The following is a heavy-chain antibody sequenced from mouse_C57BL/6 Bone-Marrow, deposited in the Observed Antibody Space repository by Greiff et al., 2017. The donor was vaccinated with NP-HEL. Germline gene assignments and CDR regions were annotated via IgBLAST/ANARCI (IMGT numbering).Heavy chain of an antibody. CDR1: GYTFTDYN. CDR3: ARGGLGRAMDY. V-gene: IGHV1-22*01. CDR2: INPNNGGT. J-gene: IGHJ4*01. Sequence: EVQRVESGPELVKPGASVKMSCKASGYTFTDYNMHWVKQSHGKSLEWIGYINPNNGGTSYNQKFKGKATLTVNKSSSTAYMELRSLTSEDSAVYYCARGGLGRAMDYWGQGTSVTVSS. D-gene: IGHD4-1*01.